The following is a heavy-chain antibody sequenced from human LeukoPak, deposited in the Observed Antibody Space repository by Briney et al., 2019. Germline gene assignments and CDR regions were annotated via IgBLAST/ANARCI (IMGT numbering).Heavy chain of an antibody. CDR1: GFTSSSYW. CDR3: ARGQTTMTN. D-gene: IGHD4-17*01. Sequence: PGGSLRLSCAAPGFTSSSYWMSWVRQAPGKGLGWVANIKQDGSEKYYVDSLKGRFTISRDNAKNSLYLQMNSLRAEDTAVYYCARGQTTMTNWGQGTLVTVSS. CDR2: IKQDGSEK. J-gene: IGHJ4*02. V-gene: IGHV3-7*03.